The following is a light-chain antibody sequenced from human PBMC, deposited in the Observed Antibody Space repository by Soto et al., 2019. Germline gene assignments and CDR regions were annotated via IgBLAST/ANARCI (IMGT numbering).Light chain of an antibody. Sequence: QSALTQPPSVSGAPGQRVTISCTGSSSNIGAGYDVHWYQQFPGTAPKLLIHNNNQRPSGVPDRFSGSKSGTSASLAISGLQSEDEGDYYCATWDASLGWVFGGGTKLTVL. V-gene: IGLV1-40*01. CDR3: ATWDASLGWV. CDR2: NNN. J-gene: IGLJ3*02. CDR1: SSNIGAGYD.